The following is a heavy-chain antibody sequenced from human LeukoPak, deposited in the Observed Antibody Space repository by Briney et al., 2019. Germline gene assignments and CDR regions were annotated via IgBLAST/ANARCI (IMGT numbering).Heavy chain of an antibody. V-gene: IGHV1-46*01. CDR1: GYIFTSYY. Sequence: ASVKVSCKASGYIFTSYYMHWARQAPGQGLEWMGIINPSGGSTSYAQKFQGRVTMTRDTSTSTVYMELSSLRSEDTAVYYCARDITMVRGAKYNWFDPWGQGTLVTVSS. D-gene: IGHD3-10*01. CDR3: ARDITMVRGAKYNWFDP. J-gene: IGHJ5*02. CDR2: INPSGGST.